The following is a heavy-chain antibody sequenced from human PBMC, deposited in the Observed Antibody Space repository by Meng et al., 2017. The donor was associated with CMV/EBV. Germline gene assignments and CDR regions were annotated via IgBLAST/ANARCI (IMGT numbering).Heavy chain of an antibody. CDR3: ARDSPTLDYYDSSGQGGYYYGMDV. D-gene: IGHD3-22*01. Sequence: SVQVSCQASGCTFSSYAFSWVRQAPGQGLEWMGGIIPIFGTANYAQKFQGRVTINTDESTSTAYMELSSMRSEETAVYYCARDSPTLDYYDSSGQGGYYYGMDVWGQGTTVTVSS. V-gene: IGHV1-69*05. CDR2: IIPIFGTA. CDR1: GCTFSSYA. J-gene: IGHJ6*02.